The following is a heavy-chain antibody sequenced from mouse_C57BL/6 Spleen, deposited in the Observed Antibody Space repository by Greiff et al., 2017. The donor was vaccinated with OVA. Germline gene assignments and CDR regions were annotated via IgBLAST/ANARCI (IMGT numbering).Heavy chain of an antibody. CDR1: GYTFTSYW. CDR3: ARSGPLTGQFAY. D-gene: IGHD4-1*01. Sequence: QVQLQQPGAELVKPGASVKLSCKASGYTFTSYWMQWVKQRPGQGLEWIGEIDPSDSYTNYNQKFKGKATLTVDTSSSTAYVQLSSLTSEDSAVYYCARSGPLTGQFAYWGQGTLVTVSA. CDR2: IDPSDSYT. J-gene: IGHJ3*01. V-gene: IGHV1-50*01.